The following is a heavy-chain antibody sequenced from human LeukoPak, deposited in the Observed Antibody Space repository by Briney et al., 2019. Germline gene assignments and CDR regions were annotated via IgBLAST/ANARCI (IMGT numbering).Heavy chain of an antibody. CDR3: ARDKGSGYYLEGGLDY. CDR2: INWNGGST. V-gene: IGHV3-20*04. Sequence: GGSLRLSCAASGFTFDDYGISWVRQAPGKGLEWVSGINWNGGSTGYADSVKGRFTISRDNAKNSLYLQMNSLRAEDTALYYCARDKGSGYYLEGGLDYWGQGTLVTVPS. CDR1: GFTFDDYG. D-gene: IGHD3-22*01. J-gene: IGHJ4*02.